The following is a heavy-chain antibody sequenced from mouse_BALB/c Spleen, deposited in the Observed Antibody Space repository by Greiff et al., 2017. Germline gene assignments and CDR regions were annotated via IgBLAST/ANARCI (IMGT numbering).Heavy chain of an antibody. J-gene: IGHJ3*01. D-gene: IGHD2-2*01. CDR1: GFNIKDTY. Sequence: VQLQQSGAELVKPGASVKLSCTASGFNIKDTYMHWVKQRPEQGLEWIGRIDTANGNTKYDPKFQGKATITADTASNTAYLQLSSLTSEDTAVYYCAREGYDGTWFAYWGQGTLVTVSA. CDR2: IDTANGNT. V-gene: IGHV14-3*02. CDR3: AREGYDGTWFAY.